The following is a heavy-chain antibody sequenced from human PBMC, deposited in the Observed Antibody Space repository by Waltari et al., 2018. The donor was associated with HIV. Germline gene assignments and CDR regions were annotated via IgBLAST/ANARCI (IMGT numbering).Heavy chain of an antibody. J-gene: IGHJ6*02. CDR1: GGSFSGYY. CDR2: INHSGST. CDR3: AREWFTGVYYYGMDV. D-gene: IGHD3-22*01. V-gene: IGHV4-34*01. Sequence: QVQLQQWGAGLLKPSETLSLTCAVYGGSFSGYYWRWIRQPPGKGLEWIGEINHSGSTNYNPSLKSRVTISLDTSKKQFSLKLSSVTAADTAVYYCAREWFTGVYYYGMDVWGQGTAVTVSS.